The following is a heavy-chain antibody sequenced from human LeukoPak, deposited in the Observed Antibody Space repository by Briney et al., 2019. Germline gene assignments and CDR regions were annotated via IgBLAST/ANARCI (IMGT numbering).Heavy chain of an antibody. V-gene: IGHV4-39*07. CDR1: GGSISSSSHY. CDR2: IYYSGST. Sequence: SETPSLTCTVSGGSISSSSHYWVWIRQPPGKGLEWIGSIYYSGSTYYNPSLPSLKSRVAISVDTSKNQFSLNLSSVTAADTAVYYCARDRQQLVRGDYFDYWGQGILVTVSS. D-gene: IGHD6-13*01. J-gene: IGHJ4*02. CDR3: ARDRQQLVRGDYFDY.